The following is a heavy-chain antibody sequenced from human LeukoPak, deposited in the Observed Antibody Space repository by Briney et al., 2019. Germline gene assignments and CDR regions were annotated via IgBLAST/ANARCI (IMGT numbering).Heavy chain of an antibody. J-gene: IGHJ6*03. CDR2: INHSGST. Sequence: SETLSLTCAIYGGSFSNYYWTWIRQPPGKGLEWIGEINHSGSTNYNPSLKSRVTISLDTSKNQFSLKLSSVTAADTAVYYCARDAVRGVSYYYYMDVWGKGTTVTIPS. CDR1: GGSFSNYY. V-gene: IGHV4-34*01. D-gene: IGHD3-10*01. CDR3: ARDAVRGVSYYYYMDV.